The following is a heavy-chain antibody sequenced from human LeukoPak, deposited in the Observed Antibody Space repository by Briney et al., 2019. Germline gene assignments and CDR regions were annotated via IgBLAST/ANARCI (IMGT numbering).Heavy chain of an antibody. CDR3: AKGMTTIRRHFEK. Sequence: GGSLRLSFAASGFTFGSSWMHWVRQAPGKGLVWVSRVNSDGSMTTYADSVKGRFTISRDSSNNTLFLHMNNLKPADAAIYYCAKGMTTIRRHFEKWGQGTLVTVSS. CDR2: VNSDGSMT. D-gene: IGHD5-24*01. CDR1: GFTFGSSW. V-gene: IGHV3-74*01. J-gene: IGHJ4*02.